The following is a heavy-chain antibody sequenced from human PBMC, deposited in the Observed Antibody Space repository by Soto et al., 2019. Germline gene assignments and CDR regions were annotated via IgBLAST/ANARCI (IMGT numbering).Heavy chain of an antibody. D-gene: IGHD6-19*01. CDR3: ARDWGTPGRGSAVGYYYHYGMDV. Sequence: GGSLRLSCAASGFTFSSYGMHWVRQAPGKGLEWVAVIWYDGSNKYYVDSVKGRFTISRDNAKNSLYLQMNSLRGEDTAVYFCARDWGTPGRGSAVGYYYHYGMDVWGQGTTVTVSS. J-gene: IGHJ6*02. V-gene: IGHV3-33*01. CDR1: GFTFSSYG. CDR2: IWYDGSNK.